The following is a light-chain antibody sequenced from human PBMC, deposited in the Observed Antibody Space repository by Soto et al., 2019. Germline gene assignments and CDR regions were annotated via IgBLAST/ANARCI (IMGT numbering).Light chain of an antibody. V-gene: IGLV2-14*01. CDR1: SSDVGGYKF. CDR3: SSYTTSSTRV. Sequence: QSALTQPASVSGSPGQSITISCTGTSSDVGGYKFVSWYQQHPGKAPKLMIYEVSNRPSGVSNRFSGSKSGNTASLTISGLRAAAEADYYCSSYTTSSTRVFGGGTKVTVL. J-gene: IGLJ3*02. CDR2: EVS.